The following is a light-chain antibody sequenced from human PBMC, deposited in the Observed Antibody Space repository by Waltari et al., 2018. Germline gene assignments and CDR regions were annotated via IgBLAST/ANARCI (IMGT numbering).Light chain of an antibody. CDR1: QSISSW. CDR3: QQYNSYST. CDR2: DAS. V-gene: IGKV1-5*01. J-gene: IGKJ1*01. Sequence: DIQMTQSPSTLSASVGDRVTITCRASQSISSWLAWYQQKPGKAPKLRIYDASSLESGVPSRFIGSGSGTEFTLTISSLQPDDFATYYCQQYNSYSTFGQGTKVEIK.